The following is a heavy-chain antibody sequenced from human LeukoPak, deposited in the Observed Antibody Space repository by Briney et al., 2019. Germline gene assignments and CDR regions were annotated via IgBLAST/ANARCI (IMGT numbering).Heavy chain of an antibody. D-gene: IGHD5-12*01. J-gene: IGHJ5*01. CDR3: TRGLAAAYDYNWFDS. V-gene: IGHV4-4*07. CDR2: INASGTT. CDR1: GGSISNKY. Sequence: SETLSLTCTVSGGSISNKYWTWIRQPAGKGLEWIGRINASGTTRYNPSLKSRLAMSVDTSKNQFSLKLTSVTAADTAVYFCTRGLAAAYDYNWFDSWGQGTLVTVSS.